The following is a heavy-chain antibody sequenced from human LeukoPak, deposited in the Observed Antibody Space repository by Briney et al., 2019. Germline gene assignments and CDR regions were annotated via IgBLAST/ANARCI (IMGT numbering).Heavy chain of an antibody. CDR2: INPKNAGT. J-gene: IGHJ6*03. CDR1: GYTFTGHY. Sequence: ASVKVSCKASGYTFTGHYIHWVRQAPGQGLEWMGWINPKNAGTNYAQKFQGRVTMTRDTSTGTAYMELSRLRSDDTAVYYCARAEVCSSSSCYFYMDVWGQGTTVTISS. CDR3: ARAEVCSSSSCYFYMDV. D-gene: IGHD2-2*01. V-gene: IGHV1-2*02.